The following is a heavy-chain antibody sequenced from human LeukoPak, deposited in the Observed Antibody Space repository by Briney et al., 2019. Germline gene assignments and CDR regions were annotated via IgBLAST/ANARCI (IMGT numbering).Heavy chain of an antibody. D-gene: IGHD2-15*01. CDR3: ARDQYCSGGSCPLDY. CDR2: ISSSSSYI. J-gene: IGHJ4*02. V-gene: IGHV3-21*01. Sequence: GGSLRLSCAASGFTFSSYGMNWVRQAPGKGLEWVSSISSSSSYIYSADSVKGRFTISRDNAKNSLYLQMNSLRAEDTAVYYCARDQYCSGGSCPLDYWGQGTLVTVSS. CDR1: GFTFSSYG.